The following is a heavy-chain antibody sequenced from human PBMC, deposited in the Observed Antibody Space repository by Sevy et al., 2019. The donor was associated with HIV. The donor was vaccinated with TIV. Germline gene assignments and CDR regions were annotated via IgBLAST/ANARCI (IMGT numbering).Heavy chain of an antibody. Sequence: RGSLRLSCAASGFTFIRYAMNWVRQAPGKGLEWVAVISSDGRNKYYADSVKGRFTISRDNSKNTLYLQMNSLRSEDTAVYYCARDKGESSSSFLGELSYWGQGTLVTVSS. J-gene: IGHJ4*02. V-gene: IGHV3-30*04. CDR2: ISSDGRNK. D-gene: IGHD3-16*02. CDR1: GFTFIRYA. CDR3: ARDKGESSSSFLGELSY.